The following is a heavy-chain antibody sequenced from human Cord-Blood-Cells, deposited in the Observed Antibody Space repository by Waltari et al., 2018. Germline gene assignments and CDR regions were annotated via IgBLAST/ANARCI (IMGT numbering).Heavy chain of an antibody. Sequence: QVQLVESGGGVVQPGRSLRCSCAASGFTFSLFGLHWGGQAPGKGLAWAGVIWNDGSHQYYADIVQGRFTIARDNSKIALCLQMTCLRAEDAAVYYCAREYQLLLDYCGQGTLVTVSS. CDR3: AREYQLLLDY. CDR1: GFTFSLFG. J-gene: IGHJ4*02. D-gene: IGHD2-2*01. CDR2: IWNDGSHQ. V-gene: IGHV3-33*01.